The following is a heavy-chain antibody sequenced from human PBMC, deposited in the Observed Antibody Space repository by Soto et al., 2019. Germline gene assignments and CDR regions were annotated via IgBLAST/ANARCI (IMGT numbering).Heavy chain of an antibody. D-gene: IGHD3-3*01. CDR2: ISSSSSYI. Sequence: GGSLRLSCVVAGFPFSSSSMNWVRRAPGKGLEWVSSISSSSSYIYYADSVKGRFTISRDNAKNSLYLQMNSLRAEDTAVYYCARDSDFWSGQRVYWGQGTLVTVSS. J-gene: IGHJ4*02. CDR1: GFPFSSSS. V-gene: IGHV3-21*01. CDR3: ARDSDFWSGQRVY.